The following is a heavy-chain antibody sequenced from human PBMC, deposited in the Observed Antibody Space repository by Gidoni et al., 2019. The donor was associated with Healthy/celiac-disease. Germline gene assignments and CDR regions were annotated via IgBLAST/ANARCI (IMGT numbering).Heavy chain of an antibody. V-gene: IGHV5-51*03. CDR2: IYPGDSDT. D-gene: IGHD5-12*01. CDR1: GYSFTSYW. Sequence: EVQLVQSGAEVKKPGESLKISCKGSGYSFTSYWIGWVRQMPGKGLEWMGIIYPGDSDTRYSPSFQGQVTISADKSISTAYLQWSSLKASDTAMYYCARNVGYSGYDQDYYYYGMDVWGQGTTVTVSS. J-gene: IGHJ6*02. CDR3: ARNVGYSGYDQDYYYYGMDV.